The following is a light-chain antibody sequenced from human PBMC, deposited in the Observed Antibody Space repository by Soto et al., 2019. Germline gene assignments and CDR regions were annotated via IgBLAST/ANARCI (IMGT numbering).Light chain of an antibody. CDR1: QSISSY. Sequence: DIQMTQSPSSLSASVGDRVTITCRASQSISSYFSWYQQKPGKAPKLLIYAASRLQSGVPSRFSGSGSRTDFTLTISSLQPEDFATYYCQQSYSTPRTFGQGTEVEIK. J-gene: IGKJ1*01. CDR3: QQSYSTPRT. V-gene: IGKV1-39*01. CDR2: AAS.